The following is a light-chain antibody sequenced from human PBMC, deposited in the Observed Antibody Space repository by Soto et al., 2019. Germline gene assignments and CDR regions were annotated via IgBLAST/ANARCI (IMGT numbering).Light chain of an antibody. CDR2: DVS. Sequence: QSALTQPASVSGSPGQSITISCTGTSSDVGGYNYVSWYQQHPGKAPKLMIYDVSNRPSGVSNRFSGSKSGNTASLTISGLQAEDEADYYSSSYTSSSTLVFGGGTKFTVL. CDR1: SSDVGGYNY. V-gene: IGLV2-14*01. J-gene: IGLJ2*01. CDR3: SSYTSSSTLV.